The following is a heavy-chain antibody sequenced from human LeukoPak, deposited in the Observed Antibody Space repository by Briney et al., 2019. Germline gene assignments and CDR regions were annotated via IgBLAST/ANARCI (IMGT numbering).Heavy chain of an antibody. CDR1: GYTFTGYY. D-gene: IGHD6-19*01. J-gene: IGHJ3*02. V-gene: IGHV1-2*04. CDR2: INPNSGGT. CDR3: ARESEESGWYVGAARYHDAFDI. Sequence: ASVKVSCKASGYTFTGYYMHWVRQAPGQGLEWMGWINPNSGGTNYAQQFQGWVTMTRDTSISTAYLELSRLRSDDTAVYYCARESEESGWYVGAARYHDAFDIWGQGTMVTVSS.